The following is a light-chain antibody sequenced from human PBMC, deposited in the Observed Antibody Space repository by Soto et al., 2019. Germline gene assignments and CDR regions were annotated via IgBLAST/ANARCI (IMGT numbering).Light chain of an antibody. V-gene: IGKV1-39*01. CDR1: QSISIY. J-gene: IGKJ4*01. CDR2: AAS. Sequence: DIQMTQSPSSLSASVGERVTITCRASQSISIYLNWYQKKPGKAPKLLMYAASSLQSGVPSRFSGSGSGTDFTLTISSMQTEDFANYYCQQSYSTPLTFGGGTKVDIK. CDR3: QQSYSTPLT.